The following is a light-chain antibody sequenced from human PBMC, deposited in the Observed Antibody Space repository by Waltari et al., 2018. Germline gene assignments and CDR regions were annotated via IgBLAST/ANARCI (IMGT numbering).Light chain of an antibody. Sequence: EIVLTQSPATLSLSPGERASLSCRASQSVSRDLAWYRQNPGQAPRLLIVDASIRATGTPARFSGSGSGTDFTLTISSLEPEDFAVYYCQQRRDWPLTFGGGTKVEIK. V-gene: IGKV3-11*01. J-gene: IGKJ4*01. CDR2: DAS. CDR1: QSVSRD. CDR3: QQRRDWPLT.